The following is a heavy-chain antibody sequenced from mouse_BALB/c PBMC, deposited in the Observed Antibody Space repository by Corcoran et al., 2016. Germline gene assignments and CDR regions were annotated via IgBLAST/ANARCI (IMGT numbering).Heavy chain of an antibody. CDR1: GYTFTSYD. CDR2: IYPGDGST. V-gene: IGHV1S56*01. Sequence: QVQLQQSGPELEKPGASVKVSCKASGYTFTSYDIHWVKQGPGQGLEWIGWIYPGDGSTKYNEKFKGKATLTADKSSSTAYMLLSSLTSEDSAIYCCARTGGHTGVAYWGQGTLVTVSA. CDR3: ARTGGHTGVAY. J-gene: IGHJ3*01.